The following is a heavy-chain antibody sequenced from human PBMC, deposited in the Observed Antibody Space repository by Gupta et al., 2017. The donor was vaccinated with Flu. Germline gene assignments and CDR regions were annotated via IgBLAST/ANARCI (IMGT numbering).Heavy chain of an antibody. V-gene: IGHV4-34*01. Sequence: QVQLQQWGAGLLKPSETLSLTCAVYGGSFSGYYWSWIRQPPGKGLEWIGEINHSGSTNYNPSLKSRVTISVDTSKNQFSLKLSSVTAADTAVYYCARASYYGSGSYYPRYYYYYGMDVWGQGTTVTVSS. CDR3: ARASYYGSGSYYPRYYYYYGMDV. CDR2: INHSGST. D-gene: IGHD3-10*01. CDR1: GGSFSGYY. J-gene: IGHJ6*02.